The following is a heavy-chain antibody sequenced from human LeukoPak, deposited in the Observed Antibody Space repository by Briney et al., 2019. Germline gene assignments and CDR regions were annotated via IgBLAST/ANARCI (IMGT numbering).Heavy chain of an antibody. CDR3: AKGLGYCSSTSCSRPGLPLDY. J-gene: IGHJ4*02. CDR1: GFTFGNYG. D-gene: IGHD2-2*01. V-gene: IGHV3-20*04. Sequence: GGSLRLSCAASGFTFGNYGMSWVRQAPGKGLEWVSGINWNGGSTGYADSVEGRFTISRDNAKNSQYLQMNSLRAEDTALYYCAKGLGYCSSTSCSRPGLPLDYWGQGTLVTVSS. CDR2: INWNGGST.